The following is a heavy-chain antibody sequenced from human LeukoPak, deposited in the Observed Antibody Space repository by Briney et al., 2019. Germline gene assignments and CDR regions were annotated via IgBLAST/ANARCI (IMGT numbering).Heavy chain of an antibody. Sequence: ASVKVSCKASGYTFTGYYMHWVRQAPGQGLEWMGRINPNSGGTNYARKFQGRVTMTRDTSISTAYMELSRLRSDDTAVYYCAGGDCSGGSCFSFQHWGQGTLVTVSS. V-gene: IGHV1-2*06. CDR1: GYTFTGYY. CDR3: AGGDCSGGSCFSFQH. CDR2: INPNSGGT. J-gene: IGHJ1*01. D-gene: IGHD2-15*01.